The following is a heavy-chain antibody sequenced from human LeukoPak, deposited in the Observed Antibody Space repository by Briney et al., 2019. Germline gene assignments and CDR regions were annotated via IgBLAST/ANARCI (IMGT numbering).Heavy chain of an antibody. Sequence: GGSLRLSCAASGFTFSDYYMSWIRQAPGKGLEWVSYISSSGSSIYYADSVKGRFTISRDNAKNSLYLQMNSLRAEDTAVYYCARDYGSGSYYSPLDYWGQGTLVTVSS. D-gene: IGHD3-10*01. CDR1: GFTFSDYY. CDR3: ARDYGSGSYYSPLDY. CDR2: ISSSGSSI. V-gene: IGHV3-11*01. J-gene: IGHJ4*02.